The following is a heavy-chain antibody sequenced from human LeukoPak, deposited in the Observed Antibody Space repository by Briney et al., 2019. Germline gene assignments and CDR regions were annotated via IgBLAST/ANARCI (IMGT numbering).Heavy chain of an antibody. CDR1: GGTFSSYS. J-gene: IGHJ4*02. V-gene: IGHV1-69*04. Sequence: ASVKVSCKASGGTFSSYSISWVRQAPGQGLEWMGRIIPILGIANYAQKLQGRVTMTTDTSTSTAYMELRSLRSDDTAVYYCAREREGIAVAGTFDYWGQGTLVTVSS. CDR2: IIPILGIA. D-gene: IGHD6-19*01. CDR3: AREREGIAVAGTFDY.